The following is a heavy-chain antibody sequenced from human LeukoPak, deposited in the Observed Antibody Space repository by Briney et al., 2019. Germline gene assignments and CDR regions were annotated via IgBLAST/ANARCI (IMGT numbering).Heavy chain of an antibody. Sequence: GGSLRLSCAASGFTFSSYSMNWVRQAPGKGLEWVSYISSSSSTIYYADSVKGRFTISRDNAKNSLYLQMNSLRDEDTAVYYCARETSIVVVVPDAFDIWGQGTMVTVFS. J-gene: IGHJ3*02. D-gene: IGHD3-22*01. CDR3: ARETSIVVVVPDAFDI. CDR1: GFTFSSYS. CDR2: ISSSSSTI. V-gene: IGHV3-48*02.